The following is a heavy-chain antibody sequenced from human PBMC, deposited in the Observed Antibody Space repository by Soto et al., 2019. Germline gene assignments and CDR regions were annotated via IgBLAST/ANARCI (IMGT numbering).Heavy chain of an antibody. V-gene: IGHV4-4*02. CDR3: ARHVAVPRTRGFDY. Sequence: QVQLQESGPGLVKPSGTLFLTCAVSGGSISDNWRSWVRQPPGKGLEWIGEIYHSGTTYYTPSLRSRVVILVDKSASQISLTLSSVTAADTAVYYCARHVAVPRTRGFDYWGPGTLVAVSS. CDR1: GGSISDNW. CDR2: IYHSGTT. J-gene: IGHJ4*02. D-gene: IGHD2-21*01.